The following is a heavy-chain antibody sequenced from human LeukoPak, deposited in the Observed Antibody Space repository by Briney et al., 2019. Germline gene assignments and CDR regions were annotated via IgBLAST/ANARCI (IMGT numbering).Heavy chain of an antibody. D-gene: IGHD3-22*01. CDR1: GGSISSYY. CDR3: ARGDYDSSGYYI. J-gene: IGHJ4*02. Sequence: SETLSLTCTVSGGSISSYYWSWIRQPAGKGLGWIGRIYTSGSTNYNPSLKSRVTMSVDTSKNQFSLKLSSVTAADTAVYYCARGDYDSSGYYIWGQGTLVTVSS. V-gene: IGHV4-4*07. CDR2: IYTSGST.